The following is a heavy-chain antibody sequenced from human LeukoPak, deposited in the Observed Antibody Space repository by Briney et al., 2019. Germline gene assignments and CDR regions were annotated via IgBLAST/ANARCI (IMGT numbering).Heavy chain of an antibody. CDR1: GFTFDDYA. CDR3: ARDMLDTAMVKIPYYYYYCMDV. CDR2: ISWNSGSI. V-gene: IGHV3-9*01. Sequence: GRSLRLSCAASGFTFDDYAMHWVRQAPGKGLEWVSGISWNSGSIGYADSVKGRFTISRDNAKNSLYLQMNSLRAEDTALYYCARDMLDTAMVKIPYYYYYCMDVWGKGTTVTVSS. J-gene: IGHJ6*03. D-gene: IGHD5-18*01.